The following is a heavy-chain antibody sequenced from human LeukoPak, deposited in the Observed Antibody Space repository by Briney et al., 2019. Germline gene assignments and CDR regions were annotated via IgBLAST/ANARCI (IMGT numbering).Heavy chain of an antibody. J-gene: IGHJ5*02. V-gene: IGHV5-10-1*01. Sequence: GESLKISCKGSGYSFTSYWISWVRQMPGKGLEWMGWIDPSDSYTNYSPSFQGHVTISADKSISTAYLQWSSLKTSDTAMYYCARHPQGGSGATNWFDPWGQGTLVTVSS. CDR3: ARHPQGGSGATNWFDP. CDR1: GYSFTSYW. D-gene: IGHD3-10*01. CDR2: IDPSDSYT.